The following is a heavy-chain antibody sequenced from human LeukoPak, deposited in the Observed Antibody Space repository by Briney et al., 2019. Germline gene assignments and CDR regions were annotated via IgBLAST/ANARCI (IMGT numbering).Heavy chain of an antibody. CDR3: ASTAGSADYGDGGEDY. D-gene: IGHD4-17*01. V-gene: IGHV3-74*01. J-gene: IGHJ4*02. Sequence: TGGSLRLSCAASGFTFSNFWMHWVRQAPGKGLVWVALIYGDGSFTRYADSVKGRFIISRDNSKNTLYLQMNSLRAEDTAVYYCASTAGSADYGDGGEDYWGQGTLVTVSS. CDR1: GFTFSNFW. CDR2: IYGDGSFT.